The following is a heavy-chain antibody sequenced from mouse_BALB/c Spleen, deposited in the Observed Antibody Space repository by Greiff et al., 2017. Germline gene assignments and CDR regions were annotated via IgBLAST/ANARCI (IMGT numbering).Heavy chain of an antibody. J-gene: IGHJ2*01. V-gene: IGHV5-9-4*01. CDR1: GFTFSSYA. CDR2: ISSGGSYT. Sequence: DVKLVESGGGLVKPGGSLKLSCAASGFTFSSYAMSWVRQSPEKRLEWVAEISSGGSYTYYPDTVTGRFTISRDNAKNTLYLEMSSLRSEDTAMYYCARDWGGNYLDYWGQGTTLTVSS. CDR3: ARDWGGNYLDY.